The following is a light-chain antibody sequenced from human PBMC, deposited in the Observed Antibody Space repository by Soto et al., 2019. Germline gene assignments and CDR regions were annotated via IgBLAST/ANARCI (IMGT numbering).Light chain of an antibody. J-gene: IGKJ4*01. CDR1: QDISNS. Sequence: DIQMTQSPSSLSASVGDRVTITCQASQDISNSLNWYQQKPGKAPKLLIYGASILEPGVPSRFSGSGSGTDFTFTISSLQPEDIATYYCQQYDNVLLTFGGGTKVGIK. V-gene: IGKV1-33*01. CDR2: GAS. CDR3: QQYDNVLLT.